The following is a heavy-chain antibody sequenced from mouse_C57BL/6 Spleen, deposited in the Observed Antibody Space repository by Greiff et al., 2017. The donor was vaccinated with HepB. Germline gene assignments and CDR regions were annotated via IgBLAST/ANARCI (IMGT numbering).Heavy chain of an antibody. D-gene: IGHD1-1*01. Sequence: VKLQQSGPELVKPGASVKISCKASGYAFSSSWMNWVKQRPGKGLEWIGRIYPGDGDTNYNGKFKGKATLTADKSSSTAYMQLSSLTSEDSAVYFCARETTVGTVDYWGQGTTLTVSS. V-gene: IGHV1-82*01. CDR2: IYPGDGDT. CDR1: GYAFSSSW. J-gene: IGHJ2*01. CDR3: ARETTVGTVDY.